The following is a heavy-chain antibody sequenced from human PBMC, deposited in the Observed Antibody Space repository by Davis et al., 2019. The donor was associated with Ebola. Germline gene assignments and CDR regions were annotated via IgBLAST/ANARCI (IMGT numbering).Heavy chain of an antibody. CDR3: AKVDCSGGSCYGMDV. CDR1: GFTFNNYA. CDR2: ISGSGGST. Sequence: GGSLRLSCTASGFTFNNYAMSWVRQAPGKGLEWVSAISGSGGSTYYADSVKGRFTISRDNSKNTLYLQMNSLRAEDTAVYYCAKVDCSGGSCYGMDVWGQGTTVTVSS. D-gene: IGHD2-15*01. V-gene: IGHV3-23*01. J-gene: IGHJ6*02.